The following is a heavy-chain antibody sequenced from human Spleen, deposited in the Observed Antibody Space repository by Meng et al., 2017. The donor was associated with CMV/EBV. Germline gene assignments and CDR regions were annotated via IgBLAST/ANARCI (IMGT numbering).Heavy chain of an antibody. CDR2: ISSSGSTI. V-gene: IGHV3-48*03. Sequence: GGSLRLSCAASGFTFSTYEMNWVRQAPGKGLEWVSYISSSGSTIYYADSVKGRFTISKANPKNSLNLQRTSLSAEDTTVYFCASGGWIVSTNGLFDYWGQGTLVTVSS. CDR3: ASGGWIVSTNGLFDY. CDR1: GFTFSTYE. J-gene: IGHJ4*02. D-gene: IGHD5/OR15-5a*01.